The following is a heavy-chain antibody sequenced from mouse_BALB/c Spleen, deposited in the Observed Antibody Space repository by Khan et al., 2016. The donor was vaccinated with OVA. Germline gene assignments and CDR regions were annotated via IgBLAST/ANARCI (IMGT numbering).Heavy chain of an antibody. CDR2: IIYTGYT. CDR3: ARATYRYAFVY. Sequence: EVQLQESGPSLVKPSQTLSLTCSVTGDSITSGYWNWIRKFPGNKLEYMGYIIYTGYTYYNPSLKSRISLTRHTSKNQYYLQLRSVTDADTATDYCARATYRYAFVYWGQGTLVTVSA. V-gene: IGHV3-8*02. D-gene: IGHD2-12*01. CDR1: GDSITSGY. J-gene: IGHJ3*01.